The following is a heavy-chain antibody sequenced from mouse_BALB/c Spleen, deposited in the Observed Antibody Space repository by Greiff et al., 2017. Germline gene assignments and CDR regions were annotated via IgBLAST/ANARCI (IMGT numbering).Heavy chain of an antibody. J-gene: IGHJ3*01. CDR2: ISYSGST. Sequence: DVQLQESGPGLVKPSQSLSLTCTVTGYSITSDYAWNWIRQFPGNKLEWMGYISYSGSTSYNPSLKSRISITRDTSKNQFFLQLNSVTTEDTATYYCAGDYGSSPFAYWGQGTLVTVSA. CDR3: AGDYGSSPFAY. V-gene: IGHV3-2*02. D-gene: IGHD1-1*01. CDR1: GYSITSDYA.